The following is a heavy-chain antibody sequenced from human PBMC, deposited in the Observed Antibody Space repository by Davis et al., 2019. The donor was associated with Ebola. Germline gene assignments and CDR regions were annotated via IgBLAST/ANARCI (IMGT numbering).Heavy chain of an antibody. D-gene: IGHD6-19*01. CDR1: GFTFGPYA. Sequence: PGGSLRLSCAASGFTFGPYAITRAPPSPGKGLEWLSAVTRSGGGTYYADSVKGRFTISRDNSKNTLYLQMNSLRVEDTAVYYCAKGGSGWPSDYSYGMGVWGKGTTVTVSS. CDR3: AKGGSGWPSDYSYGMGV. CDR2: VTRSGGGT. V-gene: IGHV3-23*01. J-gene: IGHJ6*04.